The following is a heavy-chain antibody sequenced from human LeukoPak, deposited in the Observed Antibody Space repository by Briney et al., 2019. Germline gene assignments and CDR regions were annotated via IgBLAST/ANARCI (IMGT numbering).Heavy chain of an antibody. CDR2: ISGDGGST. Sequence: PGGSLRLSCAASGFTFDVYAMHWVRQGPGKGLEWVSLISGDGGSTYYADSVKGRFTITRDNNQNSLYLQMNSLRTEDTALYYCAKDFSSSWYVDYWGQGTLVTVSS. CDR1: GFTFDVYA. J-gene: IGHJ4*02. CDR3: AKDFSSSWYVDY. V-gene: IGHV3-43*02. D-gene: IGHD6-13*01.